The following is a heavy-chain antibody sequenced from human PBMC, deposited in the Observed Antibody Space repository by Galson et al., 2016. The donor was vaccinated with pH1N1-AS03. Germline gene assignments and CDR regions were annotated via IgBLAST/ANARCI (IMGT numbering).Heavy chain of an antibody. CDR3: ARRYTAMADFDAFDI. CDR2: IYYSAST. CDR1: GGSVSSGSYY. D-gene: IGHD5-18*01. J-gene: IGHJ3*02. V-gene: IGHV4-61*01. Sequence: SETLSLTCTVSGGSVSSGSYYWTWIQQPPGKGLEWIGYIYYSASTNYNPSLKSRVTISVDTSKNQFSLKFSSVSAADTAVYYCARRYTAMADFDAFDIWGQVTMVTVSS.